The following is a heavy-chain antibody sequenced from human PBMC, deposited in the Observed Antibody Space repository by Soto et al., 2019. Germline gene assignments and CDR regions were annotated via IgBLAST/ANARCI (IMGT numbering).Heavy chain of an antibody. CDR3: ARSVSLGSGSYQFRAAFDI. D-gene: IGHD3-10*01. CDR2: IYYSGST. V-gene: IGHV4-59*01. Sequence: SETLSLTCTVSGGSISSYYWSWIRQPPGKGLEWIGYIYYSGSTNYNPSLKSRVTISVDTSKNQFSLKLSSVTAADTAVYYCARSVSLGSGSYQFRAAFDIWGQGTMVTVSS. J-gene: IGHJ3*02. CDR1: GGSISSYY.